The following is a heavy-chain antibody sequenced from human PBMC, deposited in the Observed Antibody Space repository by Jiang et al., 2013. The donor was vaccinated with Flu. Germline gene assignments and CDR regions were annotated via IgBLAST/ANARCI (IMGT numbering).Heavy chain of an antibody. Sequence: LEWLGRTYYNSKWSNDYAVSVRSRMTINLDTSRDQFSLHLNSVTPEDTAVYYCSSLSWNYRAFDIWGQGTVVTVSS. V-gene: IGHV6-1*01. CDR3: SSLSWNYRAFDI. J-gene: IGHJ3*02. D-gene: IGHD1-7*01. CDR2: TYYNSKWSN.